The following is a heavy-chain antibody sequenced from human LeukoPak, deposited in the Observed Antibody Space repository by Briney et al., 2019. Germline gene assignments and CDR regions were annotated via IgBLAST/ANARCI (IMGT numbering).Heavy chain of an antibody. J-gene: IGHJ4*02. D-gene: IGHD2-2*01. CDR3: AKDQAGIQIPAAVGAH. CDR2: IRGGSDFI. CDR1: GFIFSDYS. Sequence: GGSLRLSCAASGFIFSDYSMTWVRQAPGKGLEWVSSIRGGSDFIYHADSVKGRFTVSRDNAKNSLYLQMNSLRAEDTAAYYCAKDQAGIQIPAAVGAHWSQGILVTVSS. V-gene: IGHV3-21*01.